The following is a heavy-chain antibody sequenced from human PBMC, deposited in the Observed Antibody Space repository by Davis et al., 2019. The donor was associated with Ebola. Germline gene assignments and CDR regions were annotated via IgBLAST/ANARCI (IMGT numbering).Heavy chain of an antibody. D-gene: IGHD2-21*01. CDR3: ARLLLSTGMDV. CDR2: IYPGDSDT. V-gene: IGHV5-51*01. J-gene: IGHJ6*02. Sequence: GESLKISCQGSGYSFTSYWIGWVRQMPGKGLEWMGIIYPGDSDTRYSPSFQGQVTISADKSISTAYLQRSSLKASDTAMYYCARLLLSTGMDVWGQGTTVTVSS. CDR1: GYSFTSYW.